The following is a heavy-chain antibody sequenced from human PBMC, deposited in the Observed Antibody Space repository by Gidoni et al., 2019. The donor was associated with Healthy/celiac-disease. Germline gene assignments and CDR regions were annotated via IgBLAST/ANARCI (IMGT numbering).Heavy chain of an antibody. Sequence: EVQLLESGGGLVQPGGSLRLSCAAAGFTFSSYAMSWVRQAPGKGLEWVSAISGSCGSTYYADSVKGRFTISRDNSKNTLYLQMNSLRAEDTAVYYCAIHYDSSGYYYRFDYWGQGTLVTVSS. V-gene: IGHV3-23*01. D-gene: IGHD3-22*01. CDR2: ISGSCGST. CDR1: GFTFSSYA. J-gene: IGHJ4*02. CDR3: AIHYDSSGYYYRFDY.